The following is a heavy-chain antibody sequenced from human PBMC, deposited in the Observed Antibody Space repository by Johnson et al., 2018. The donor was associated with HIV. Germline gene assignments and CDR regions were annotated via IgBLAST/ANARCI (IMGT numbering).Heavy chain of an antibody. D-gene: IGHD4-23*01. CDR1: GFTFSSYA. V-gene: IGHV3-30-3*02. J-gene: IGHJ3*02. CDR3: AKVGATVITPRGEAFDI. Sequence: QVQLVESGGGLVQPGRSLKLSCAASGFTFSSYAMHWVRQAPGKGLEWVAVISYDGSNKYYADSVKGRFTISRDNSKNTLYLQMNSLRAEDTAVYYCAKVGATVITPRGEAFDIWGQGTMVTVSS. CDR2: ISYDGSNK.